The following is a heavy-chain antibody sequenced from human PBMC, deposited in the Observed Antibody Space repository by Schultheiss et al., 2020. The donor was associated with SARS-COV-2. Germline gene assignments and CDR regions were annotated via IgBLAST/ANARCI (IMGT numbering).Heavy chain of an antibody. J-gene: IGHJ6*03. V-gene: IGHV4-30-2*01. CDR1: GGSISSGGYS. CDR2: IYHSGST. Sequence: SETLSLTCAVSGGSISSGGYSWSWIRQPPGKGLEWIGYIYHSGSTYYNPSLKSRVTISVDRSKNQFSLKLSSVTAADTAVYYCARVAPIYDFWSGDYYYYMDVWGKGTTVTVSS. CDR3: ARVAPIYDFWSGDYYYYMDV. D-gene: IGHD3-3*01.